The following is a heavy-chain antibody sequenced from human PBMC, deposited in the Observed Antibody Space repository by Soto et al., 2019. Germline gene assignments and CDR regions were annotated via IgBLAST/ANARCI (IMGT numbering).Heavy chain of an antibody. CDR3: AKDTRSTVTSTDY. CDR1: GFTFSNYA. Sequence: EVQLLESGGGLVQPGGSLRLSCAASGFTFSNYAMSWVRQAPGKGLEWVSAISGSGGSTYYADSVKGRFTISRDNSKSTLYLQMNSLRAEDTAVYYCAKDTRSTVTSTDYWGQGTLVTVSS. J-gene: IGHJ4*02. CDR2: ISGSGGST. D-gene: IGHD4-17*01. V-gene: IGHV3-23*01.